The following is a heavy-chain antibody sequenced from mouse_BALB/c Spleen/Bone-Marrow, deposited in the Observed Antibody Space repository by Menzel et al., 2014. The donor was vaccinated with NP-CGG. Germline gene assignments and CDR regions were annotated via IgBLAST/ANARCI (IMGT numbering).Heavy chain of an antibody. Sequence: VQLQQSGAELVRPGSSVKISCKASGYAFSSYWMNWVKQRPGQGLEWIGQIYPGDGDTNYNGKSKGKATLTADKSSSTAYMQLSSLTSEDSAVYFCARGDGNYPFYAMDYWGQGTSVTVSS. J-gene: IGHJ4*01. V-gene: IGHV1-80*01. CDR3: ARGDGNYPFYAMDY. CDR1: GYAFSSYW. D-gene: IGHD2-1*01. CDR2: IYPGDGDT.